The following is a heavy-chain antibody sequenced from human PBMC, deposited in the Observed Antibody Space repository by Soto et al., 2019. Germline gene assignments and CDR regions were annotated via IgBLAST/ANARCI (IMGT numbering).Heavy chain of an antibody. D-gene: IGHD3-22*01. CDR2: FYHSGSS. CDR3: ARRQDYYDSSGYYNDAFDI. CDR1: GGSMSSSSYY. V-gene: IGHV4-39*01. J-gene: IGHJ3*02. Sequence: QLQLQESGPGLVKPAETLSLICSVSGGSMSSSSYYWGWIRQPPGKGLEWIGNFYHSGSSYYNPSLKSRLTISVHPSKNQFSLTLNSVTAADTAVYYCARRQDYYDSSGYYNDAFDIWGQGTEVTVSS.